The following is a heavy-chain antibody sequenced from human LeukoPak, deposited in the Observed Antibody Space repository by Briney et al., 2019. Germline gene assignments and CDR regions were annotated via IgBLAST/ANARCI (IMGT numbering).Heavy chain of an antibody. CDR2: ISGSGGST. V-gene: IGHV3-23*01. Sequence: PGGSLRLSCAASEFTFSSYAMSWVRQAPGKGLEWVSAISGSGGSTYYADSVKGRFTISRDNSKNTLYLQMNSLRAEDTAVYYCAKDFPPEAYNWNSAPFDYWGQGTLVTVSS. CDR3: AKDFPPEAYNWNSAPFDY. D-gene: IGHD1-7*01. J-gene: IGHJ4*02. CDR1: EFTFSSYA.